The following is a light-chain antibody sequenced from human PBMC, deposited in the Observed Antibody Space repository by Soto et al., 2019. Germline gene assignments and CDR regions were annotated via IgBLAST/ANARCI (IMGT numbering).Light chain of an antibody. CDR2: TLS. J-gene: IGKJ2*01. V-gene: IGKV2-40*01. Sequence: DIVMPQPLLSLPVTPGEPASISCRSSQSLLDSHDGNTYLDWYLQKPGQTPQLLIYTLSYLASRVPGRFSGSGSGTDFTLKISRVEADDVGVYYCMQRRELPYTFGQGTNLEIK. CDR1: QSLLDSHDGNTY. CDR3: MQRRELPYT.